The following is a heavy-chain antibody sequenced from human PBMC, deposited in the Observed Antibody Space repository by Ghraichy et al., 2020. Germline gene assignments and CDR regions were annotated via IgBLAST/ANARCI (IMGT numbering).Heavy chain of an antibody. V-gene: IGHV3-48*03. Sequence: GGSLRLSCAASEFAFSSYDINWLRQAPGKGLEWVSYLSIGGSTKFYADSVKGRFTVSRDNAKKSFFLQMNNVRVEDTAVYFCTRGPLSPFEYWGQGILVTVSS. CDR2: LSIGGSTK. J-gene: IGHJ4*02. CDR3: TRGPLSPFEY. CDR1: EFAFSSYD.